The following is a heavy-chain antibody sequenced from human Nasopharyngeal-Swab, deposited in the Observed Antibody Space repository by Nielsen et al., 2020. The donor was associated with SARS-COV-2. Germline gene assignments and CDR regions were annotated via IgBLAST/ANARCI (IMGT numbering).Heavy chain of an antibody. V-gene: IGHV3-21*01. Sequence: GESLKISCAASGFTFDDYSMNWVRQAPGKGLEWVSSISSSSNYIYYGDSVKGRFTISRDNTKKSLYLQMNSLRVEDTAVYYCARLGTESYHYYSLDVWGQGTTVTVSS. D-gene: IGHD1-1*01. CDR2: ISSSSNYI. CDR3: ARLGTESYHYYSLDV. CDR1: GFTFDDYS. J-gene: IGHJ6*02.